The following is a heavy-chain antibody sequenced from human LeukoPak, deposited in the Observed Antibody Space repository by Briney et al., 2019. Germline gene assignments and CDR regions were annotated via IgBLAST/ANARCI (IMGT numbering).Heavy chain of an antibody. CDR2: IYHSGST. D-gene: IGHD4-17*01. Sequence: SETLSLTCTVSGGSISSSSYYWGWIRQPPGKGLEWIGYIYHSGSTYYNPSLKSRVTISVDRSKNQFSLKLSSVTAADTAVYYCARGYGDYENYFDYWGQGTLVTVSS. CDR3: ARGYGDYENYFDY. J-gene: IGHJ4*02. V-gene: IGHV4-39*07. CDR1: GGSISSSSYY.